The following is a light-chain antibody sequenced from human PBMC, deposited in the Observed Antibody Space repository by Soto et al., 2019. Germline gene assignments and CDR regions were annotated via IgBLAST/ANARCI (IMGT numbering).Light chain of an antibody. Sequence: DIQMTQSPSSLSASVGDRVTITCRASQSISGYLNWYQQKPGKAPKLLIFAASSLQGGVPSRFSGSGSGTDFTLSISSLQPEDFATYYCQQSYSTPQTFGQGTKVEIK. V-gene: IGKV1-39*01. CDR1: QSISGY. J-gene: IGKJ1*01. CDR2: AAS. CDR3: QQSYSTPQT.